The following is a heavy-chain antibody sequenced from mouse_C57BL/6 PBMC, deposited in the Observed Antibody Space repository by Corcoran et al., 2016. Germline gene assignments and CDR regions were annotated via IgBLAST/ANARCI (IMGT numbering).Heavy chain of an antibody. CDR3: ARLGSDGYPPFAY. Sequence: QVQLQQSGAELARPGASVKLSCKASGYTFTSYGISWVKQRTGQGLEWIGEIYPRSGNTYYNEKFKGKATLTADKSSSTAYMELRSLTSEDSAVYFCARLGSDGYPPFAYWGQGTLVTVSA. J-gene: IGHJ3*01. CDR1: GYTFTSYG. CDR2: IYPRSGNT. D-gene: IGHD2-3*01. V-gene: IGHV1-81*01.